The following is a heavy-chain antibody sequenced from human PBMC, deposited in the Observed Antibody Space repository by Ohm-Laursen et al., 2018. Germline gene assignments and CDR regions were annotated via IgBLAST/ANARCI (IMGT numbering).Heavy chain of an antibody. CDR2: IWFDGSNK. CDR1: GFTFSSYG. CDR3: ARDRGSYSGWPDY. D-gene: IGHD6-19*01. V-gene: IGHV3-33*01. J-gene: IGHJ4*02. Sequence: SLRLSCAASGFTFSSYGMHWVRQAPGKGLEWVAVIWFDGSNKYYGDSVKGRFTISRDNSKNTLYLQMNSLRAEDTAVYYCARDRGSYSGWPDYWGQGTLVTVSS.